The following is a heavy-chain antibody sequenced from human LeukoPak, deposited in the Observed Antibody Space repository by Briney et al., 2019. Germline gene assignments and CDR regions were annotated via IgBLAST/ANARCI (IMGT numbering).Heavy chain of an antibody. D-gene: IGHD3-3*01. CDR3: ARGAGYDFWSGYVPHYFDY. Sequence: AASVKVSCKASGYTFTSYGISWVRQAPGQGLEWMGWISAYNGNTNYAQKLQGRVTMTTDTSTSTAYMGLRSLRSDDTAVYYCARGAGYDFWSGYVPHYFDYWGQGTLVTVSS. CDR2: ISAYNGNT. J-gene: IGHJ4*02. CDR1: GYTFTSYG. V-gene: IGHV1-18*01.